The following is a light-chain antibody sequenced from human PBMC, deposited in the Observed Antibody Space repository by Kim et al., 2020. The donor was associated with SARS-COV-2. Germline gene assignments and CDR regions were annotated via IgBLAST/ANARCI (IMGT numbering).Light chain of an antibody. J-gene: IGKJ4*01. Sequence: ASVGDRVTITCQASLDISNSLNWYQQRPGKAPKLLIYDASILVTGAPSRFSGSGFATDFTFTITNLQPEDVATYYCQQYDNLPQTFGAGTKVDIK. V-gene: IGKV1-33*01. CDR3: QQYDNLPQT. CDR2: DAS. CDR1: LDISNS.